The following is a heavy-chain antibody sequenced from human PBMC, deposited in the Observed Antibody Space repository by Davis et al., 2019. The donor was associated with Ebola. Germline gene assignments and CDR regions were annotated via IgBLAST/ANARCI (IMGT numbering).Heavy chain of an antibody. J-gene: IGHJ1*01. CDR2: IKEDGSKE. V-gene: IGHV3-7*03. CDR1: GFTFSNSW. CDR3: VRGGSPTAY. Sequence: GESLKISCAASGFTFSNSWMSWARQAPGKGLECVAHIKEDGSKEFYVDSVKGRFTISRDNAKGSLYLQMNSLRAEDTAVFYCVRGGSPTAYWGQGTPVTVSS.